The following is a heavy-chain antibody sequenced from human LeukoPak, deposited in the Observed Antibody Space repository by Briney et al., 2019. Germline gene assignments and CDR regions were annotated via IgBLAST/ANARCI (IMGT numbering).Heavy chain of an antibody. J-gene: IGHJ4*02. D-gene: IGHD3-16*02. CDR3: ARDGLHLGELSLSFDY. V-gene: IGHV1-18*01. Sequence: ASVRVSCKASGYTFTNYGLSWVRQAPEQGLEWMGWISSYTGNTNYAQKLQGRVTMTTDTSTSTAYMELRSLRSEDTAVYYCARDGLHLGELSLSFDYWGQGTLVTVSS. CDR2: ISSYTGNT. CDR1: GYTFTNYG.